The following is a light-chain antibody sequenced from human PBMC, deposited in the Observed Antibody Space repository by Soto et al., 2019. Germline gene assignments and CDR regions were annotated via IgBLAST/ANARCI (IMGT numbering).Light chain of an antibody. CDR2: GAS. J-gene: IGKJ1*01. Sequence: IGMSKSPATLSVSPGERATLSCRASQSVSSNLAWYQQKPGQAPRLLIYGASTRATGIPARFSGSGSGTEFTLTISSLQSEDFAVYYCQQYNNWPRTFGQGTKVDI. CDR1: QSVSSN. CDR3: QQYNNWPRT. V-gene: IGKV3-15*01.